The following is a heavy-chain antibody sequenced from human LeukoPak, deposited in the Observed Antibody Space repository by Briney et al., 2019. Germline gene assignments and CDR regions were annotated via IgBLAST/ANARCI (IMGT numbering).Heavy chain of an antibody. V-gene: IGHV3-11*04. CDR3: ARDEWTSFDY. CDR1: GFTFSDYY. D-gene: IGHD3-3*01. Sequence: GGSLRLSCAASGFTFSDYYMSWIRQAPGKGLEWISYISSSGSTKYYTNSVRGRFAISRDNAKNSLYLQMNSLRAEDTAVYYCARDEWTSFDYWGQGTLVTVSS. CDR2: ISSSGSTK. J-gene: IGHJ4*02.